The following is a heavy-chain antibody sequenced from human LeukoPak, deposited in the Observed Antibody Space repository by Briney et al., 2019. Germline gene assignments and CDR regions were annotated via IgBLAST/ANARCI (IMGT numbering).Heavy chain of an antibody. CDR1: GFTFSRYS. CDR2: IRRSSDTI. CDR3: ARHDSWAFDC. V-gene: IGHV3-48*02. J-gene: IGHJ4*02. Sequence: PRGSLRLSCAASGFTFSRYSMNCVRQAPGKGLEWLSHIRRSSDTILYADSVKGRLTISRDNTKNTLYLEMTSLRDEDTADYYWARHDSWAFDCWGQGTLVTVSS. D-gene: IGHD3-22*01.